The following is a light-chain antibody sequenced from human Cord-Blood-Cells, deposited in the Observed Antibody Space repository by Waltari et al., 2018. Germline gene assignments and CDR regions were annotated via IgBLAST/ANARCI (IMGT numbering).Light chain of an antibody. CDR2: DVS. J-gene: IGLJ1*01. CDR1: SSDVGGYNY. Sequence: QSALTHPRSVSGSPGQSVTISCTGTSSDVGGYNYFSWYQQHPGKAPKLRIYDVSKRPSWVPDRFSGSKSGNTASLTISGLQAEDEADYYCCSDAGSYTYVFGTGTKGTVL. V-gene: IGLV2-11*01. CDR3: CSDAGSYTYV.